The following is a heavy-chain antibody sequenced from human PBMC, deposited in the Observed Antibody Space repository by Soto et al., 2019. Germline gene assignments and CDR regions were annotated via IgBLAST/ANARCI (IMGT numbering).Heavy chain of an antibody. V-gene: IGHV3-30*18. CDR2: ISYDGSNK. D-gene: IGHD3-22*01. J-gene: IGHJ4*02. CDR3: AKDRVPGDSSGYDH. CDR1: GFSLLTYD. Sequence: QPGGSLRLSCVASGFSLLTYDMHWVRQPSGKGLEWVAVISYDGSNKYYADSVKGRFTISRDNSKNSLYLQMNSLRAEDTAVYYWAKDRVPGDSSGYDHWGQGTLVTVSS.